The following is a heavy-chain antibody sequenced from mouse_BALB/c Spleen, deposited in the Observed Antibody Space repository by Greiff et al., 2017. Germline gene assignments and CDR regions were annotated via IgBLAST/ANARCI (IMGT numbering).Heavy chain of an antibody. J-gene: IGHJ1*01. CDR2: IDPANGNT. V-gene: IGHV14-3*02. Sequence: VQLQQSGAELVKPGASVKLSCTASGFNIKDTYMHWVKQRPEQGLEWIGRIDPANGNTKYDPKFQGKATITADTSSNTAYLQLSSLTSEDTAVYYGARLEWYFDVWGAGTTVTVAS. CDR1: GFNIKDTY. CDR3: ARLEWYFDV.